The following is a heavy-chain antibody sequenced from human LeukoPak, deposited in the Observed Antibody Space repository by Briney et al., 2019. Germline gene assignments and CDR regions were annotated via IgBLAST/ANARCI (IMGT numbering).Heavy chain of an antibody. CDR1: GDSVSSNNAA. V-gene: IGHV6-1*01. D-gene: IGHD3-3*01. J-gene: IGHJ4*02. CDR3: ARGGVITIFGVVTTNYFDY. Sequence: SQTLSLTCAISGDSVSSNNAAWNWIRQSPSRGLEWLGRTYYRSKWYNDYAVSVQSRITINPDTSKNQFSLQLNSVTPEDTAVYYCARGGVITIFGVVTTNYFDYWGQGTLVTVSS. CDR2: TYYRSKWYN.